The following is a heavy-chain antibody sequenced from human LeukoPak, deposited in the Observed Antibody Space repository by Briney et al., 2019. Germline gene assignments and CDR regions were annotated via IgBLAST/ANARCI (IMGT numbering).Heavy chain of an antibody. D-gene: IGHD4-17*01. CDR1: GFTFSSYA. J-gene: IGHJ4*02. V-gene: IGHV3-23*01. CDR2: ISGSGGST. CDR3: AKDQMGHLGEYFYFDY. Sequence: PGGSLRLSCAASGFTFSSYAMSWVRQAPGKGLEWVSAISGSGGSTYYADSVKGRFTISRDNSKNTLYLQMNSLRAEDTAVYYCAKDQMGHLGEYFYFDYWGQGTLVTVSS.